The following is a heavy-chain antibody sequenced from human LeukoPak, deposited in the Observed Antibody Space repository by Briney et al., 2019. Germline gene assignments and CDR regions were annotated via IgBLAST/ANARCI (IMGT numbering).Heavy chain of an antibody. J-gene: IGHJ6*03. V-gene: IGHV3-23*01. CDR1: GFTFSSYA. CDR3: AKGLFGVVIYYYYYMDV. Sequence: GGSLRLSCAASGFTFSSYAMSWVRQAPGKGLEWVSAISGSGGSTYYADSVKGRFTISRDNSKNTLYLQMNSLRAEDTAVYYCAKGLFGVVIYYYYYMDVWGKGTTVTVSS. D-gene: IGHD3-3*01. CDR2: ISGSGGST.